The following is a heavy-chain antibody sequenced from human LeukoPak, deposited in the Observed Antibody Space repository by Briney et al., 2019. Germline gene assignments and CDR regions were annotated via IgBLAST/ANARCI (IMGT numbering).Heavy chain of an antibody. V-gene: IGHV3-66*01. CDR3: ATLISGWSLY. CDR1: GFTVSSNY. CDR2: IYSGGST. Sequence: PGGSLRLSCAASGFTVSSNYMSWVRQTPGKGLEWVSVIYSGGSTYYADSVRGRFTISRDNAKNTLYLQMNSLRAEDTAVYYCATLISGWSLYWGQGTLVTVSS. J-gene: IGHJ4*02. D-gene: IGHD6-19*01.